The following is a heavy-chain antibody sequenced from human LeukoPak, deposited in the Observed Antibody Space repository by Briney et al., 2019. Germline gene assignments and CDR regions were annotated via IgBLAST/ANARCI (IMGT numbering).Heavy chain of an antibody. CDR1: DGSIFRTNW. Sequence: SETLSLTCAVSDGSIFRTNWWSWVRPTPGKGLEWIGQISPSGSTSYSPSLKSRVTISVDKSKTQFSLKLTSVTAADTAVYYCARSPTKRVTEDYWGRGTLVTVSS. CDR3: ARSPTKRVTEDY. V-gene: IGHV4-4*02. CDR2: ISPSGST. D-gene: IGHD5-18*01. J-gene: IGHJ4*02.